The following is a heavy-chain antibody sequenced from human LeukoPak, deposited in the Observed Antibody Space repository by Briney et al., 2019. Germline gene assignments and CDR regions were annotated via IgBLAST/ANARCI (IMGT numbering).Heavy chain of an antibody. V-gene: IGHV3-74*01. CDR2: INSDGSST. Sequence: GGSLRLSRAASGFTFSSYWMHWVRHAPGKGLVWVSRINSDGSSTSYADSVKGRFTISRDNAKNTLFLQMSSPRAEDTAVYFCAREILAPGKTHDYWGQGTLVTVSS. CDR3: AREILAPGKTHDY. J-gene: IGHJ4*02. CDR1: GFTFSSYW.